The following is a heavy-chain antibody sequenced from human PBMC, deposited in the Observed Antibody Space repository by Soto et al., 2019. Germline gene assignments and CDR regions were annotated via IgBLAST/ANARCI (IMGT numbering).Heavy chain of an antibody. CDR1: GFTFSSYG. CDR2: ILYDGSKK. Sequence: QVQLVESGGGVVQPGRSLRLSCAASGFTFSSYGMHWVRQAPGKGLEWVAVILYDGSKKYYADSAKGRFTISRDNSKNTMYLQMSSLRGEDTALYYCVKDGSSGWPYFGDMDVWGRGTTVTVSS. J-gene: IGHJ6*02. V-gene: IGHV3-30*18. CDR3: VKDGSSGWPYFGDMDV. D-gene: IGHD6-19*01.